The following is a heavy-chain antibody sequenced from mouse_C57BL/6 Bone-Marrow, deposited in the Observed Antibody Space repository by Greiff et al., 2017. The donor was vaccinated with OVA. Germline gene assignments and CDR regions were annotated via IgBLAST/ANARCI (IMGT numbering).Heavy chain of an antibody. D-gene: IGHD2-3*01. V-gene: IGHV14-4*01. J-gene: IGHJ4*01. CDR3: TTGWCPYDGTTADAMDY. Sequence: EVQLQQSGAELVRPGASVKLSCTASGFNIKDDYMHWVKQRPEQGLEWIGWIDPENGDTEYASKFQGKATITADTSSKTAYLQLSSLSSEDTAVYYCTTGWCPYDGTTADAMDYWGQGTSVTVSS. CDR2: IDPENGDT. CDR1: GFNIKDDY.